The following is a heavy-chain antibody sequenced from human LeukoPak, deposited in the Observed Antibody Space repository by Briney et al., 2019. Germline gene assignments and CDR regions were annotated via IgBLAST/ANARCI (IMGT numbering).Heavy chain of an antibody. CDR3: ARYHMLNRGVNWFDP. V-gene: IGHV4-59*01. Sequence: SETLSLTCTVSGGSISNYYWTWIRQPPGKGLEWIGYIYYSGSTNYNPSLKSRVTISVDTSKNQFSLKLTSVTAADTAVYYCARYHMLNRGVNWFDPWGQGILVTVSS. CDR1: GGSISNYY. CDR2: IYYSGST. D-gene: IGHD2-2*01. J-gene: IGHJ5*02.